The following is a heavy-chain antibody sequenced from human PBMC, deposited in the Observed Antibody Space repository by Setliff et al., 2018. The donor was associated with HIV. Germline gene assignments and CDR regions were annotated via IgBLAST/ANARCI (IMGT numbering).Heavy chain of an antibody. CDR2: IHYSGST. D-gene: IGHD3-10*01. Sequence: LSLTCTVSGGSISSSYWTWTRQPPGKGLEWIGNIHYSGSTNYNPSLKSRVTISVDTSRSQFSLKLSSVTAADTAVYYCARGRDKYGPIDYWGQGTLVTV. J-gene: IGHJ4*02. CDR1: GGSISSSY. CDR3: ARGRDKYGPIDY. V-gene: IGHV4-59*01.